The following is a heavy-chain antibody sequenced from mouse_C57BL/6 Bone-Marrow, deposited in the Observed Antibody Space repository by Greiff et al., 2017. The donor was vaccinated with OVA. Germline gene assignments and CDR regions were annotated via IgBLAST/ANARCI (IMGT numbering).Heavy chain of an antibody. J-gene: IGHJ3*01. Sequence: QVQLQQPGAELVMPGASVKLSCKASGYTFTSYWMHWVKQRPGQGLEWIGEIDPSDSYTNYNQKFKGKSTLTVDKSSSTAYMQLSSLTSEDSAVYYCARNGEPAWVAYWGQGTLVTVSA. V-gene: IGHV1-69*01. CDR3: ARNGEPAWVAY. CDR1: GYTFTSYW. CDR2: IDPSDSYT. D-gene: IGHD2-13*01.